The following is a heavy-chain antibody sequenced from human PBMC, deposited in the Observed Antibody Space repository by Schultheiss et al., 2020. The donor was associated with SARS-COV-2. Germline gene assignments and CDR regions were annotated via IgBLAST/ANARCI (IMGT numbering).Heavy chain of an antibody. D-gene: IGHD4-17*01. CDR2: IYYSGST. V-gene: IGHV4-61*01. J-gene: IGHJ4*02. CDR3: ARGMDGDANDY. CDR1: GGSVSSGSYY. Sequence: ESLKISCTVSGGSVSSGSYYWSWIRQPPGKGLEWIGYIYYSGSTNYNPSLKSRVTISVDTSKNQFSLKLSSVTAADTAVYYCARGMDGDANDYWGQGTLVTVSS.